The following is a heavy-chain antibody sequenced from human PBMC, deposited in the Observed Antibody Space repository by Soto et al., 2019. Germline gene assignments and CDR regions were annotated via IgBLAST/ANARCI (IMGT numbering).Heavy chain of an antibody. CDR1: GFTFSDYY. V-gene: IGHV3-11*01. D-gene: IGHD2-2*01. CDR2: ISSSGSTI. Sequence: QVQLVESGGGLVKPGGSLRLSCAATGFTFSDYYMSWIRQAPEKGLEWVSYISSSGSTIYYADSVKGRFTISRDNAKNSLYLQLNSLRAEDTAVYYCARDQAYQLLFDYWGQGTLVTVSS. J-gene: IGHJ4*02. CDR3: ARDQAYQLLFDY.